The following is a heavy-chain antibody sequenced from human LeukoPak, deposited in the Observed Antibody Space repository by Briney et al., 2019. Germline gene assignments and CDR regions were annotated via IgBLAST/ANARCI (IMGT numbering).Heavy chain of an antibody. J-gene: IGHJ4*02. Sequence: SVKVSCKASGGTFSSYAISWVRQAPGQGLEWMGGIIPIFGTANYAQKFQGRVTITTDESTCTAYMELSSLRSEDTAVYYCAAGNSGYGGWYFDYWGQGTLVTVSS. V-gene: IGHV1-69*05. CDR2: IIPIFGTA. CDR3: AAGNSGYGGWYFDY. D-gene: IGHD5-12*01. CDR1: GGTFSSYA.